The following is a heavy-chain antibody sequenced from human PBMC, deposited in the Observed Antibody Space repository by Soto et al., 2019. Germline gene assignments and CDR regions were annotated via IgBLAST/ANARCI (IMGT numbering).Heavy chain of an antibody. CDR3: SRVPYSDYNFDF. Sequence: GGSLRLSCTASGFIFSGYWMSWVRQAPGKGPEWVGDIKRDGSQRNYADSVKGRFTISRDNAKNSLFLQMNSLRADDTAGYYCSRVPYSDYNFDFWGQGTLVTVSS. CDR2: IKRDGSQR. D-gene: IGHD5-12*01. J-gene: IGHJ4*02. V-gene: IGHV3-7*01. CDR1: GFIFSGYW.